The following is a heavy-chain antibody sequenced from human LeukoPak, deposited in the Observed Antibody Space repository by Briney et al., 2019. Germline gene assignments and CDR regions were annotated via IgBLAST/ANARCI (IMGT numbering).Heavy chain of an antibody. CDR2: IYYGGST. D-gene: IGHD1-26*01. Sequence: SETLSLTCTVSVGSISSSGYYGGWIRQPPGKGLEWLGVIYYGGSTYYNPSLKRRVTISVATSKNQFSLKLSSVTAADTAVYYCARVLGGSYFSYDYSGQGPLVIVSS. V-gene: IGHV4-39*07. CDR1: VGSISSSGYY. CDR3: ARVLGGSYFSYDY. J-gene: IGHJ4*02.